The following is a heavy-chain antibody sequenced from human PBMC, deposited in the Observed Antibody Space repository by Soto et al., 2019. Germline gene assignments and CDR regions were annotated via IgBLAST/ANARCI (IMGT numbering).Heavy chain of an antibody. CDR1: GYTFTSYD. CDR3: DRQVHPGYSSD. J-gene: IGHJ4*02. D-gene: IGHD1-1*01. V-gene: IGHV1-8*01. Sequence: ASVKVSCKASGYTFTSYDINWVRQAPGQGLEWVGWINPTSEYTAHAQKFQGRVTLTREISTATAYMELSSLTSEDTAVYFCDRQVHPGYSSDWGPGTQVTVYS. CDR2: INPTSEYT.